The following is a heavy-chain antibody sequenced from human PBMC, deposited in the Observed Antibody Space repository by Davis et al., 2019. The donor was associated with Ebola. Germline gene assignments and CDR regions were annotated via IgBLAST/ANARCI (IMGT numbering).Heavy chain of an antibody. CDR3: ARNASLPSLHFDY. J-gene: IGHJ4*02. CDR2: INGGNGNT. Sequence: AASVKVSCKASGYSFTYYAIHWVRQAPGQRLEWMGWINGGNGNTKYSQDFQGRVSITRDTSASTAYMELNSLRSEDTAVYYCARNASLPSLHFDYWGQGTRVTVSS. CDR1: GYSFTYYA. V-gene: IGHV1-3*03. D-gene: IGHD1-1*01.